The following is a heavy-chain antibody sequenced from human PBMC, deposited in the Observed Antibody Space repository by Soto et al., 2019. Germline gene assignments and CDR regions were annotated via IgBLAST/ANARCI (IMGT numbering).Heavy chain of an antibody. CDR2: IYYSGST. CDR3: ARRGIADRPRPQYFDY. CDR1: GCSISSSSYY. J-gene: IGHJ4*01. D-gene: IGHD6-6*01. V-gene: IGHV4-39*01. Sequence: PSETLSLICTVSGCSISSSSYYWGWIRQPPGKGLEWIGSIYYSGSTYYNPSLKSRVTISVDTSKNQFSLKLSSVTAADTAVYYCARRGIADRPRPQYFDYWGHGTLVPVSS.